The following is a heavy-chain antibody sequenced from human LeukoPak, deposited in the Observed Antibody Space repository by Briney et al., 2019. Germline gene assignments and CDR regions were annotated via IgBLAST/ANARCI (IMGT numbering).Heavy chain of an antibody. CDR1: GGSIRSGDYY. CDR3: ACRGLWLGDIDY. J-gene: IGHJ4*02. V-gene: IGHV4-30-4*01. D-gene: IGHD3-10*01. Sequence: SETLSLTCTVSGGSIRSGDYYWRWIRQPPGKGLEWIGYIYYSGSTYYNPSLKSRVTISVDTSKNQFSLKLSSVTAADTAVYYCACRGLWLGDIDYWGQGTLVTVSS. CDR2: IYYSGST.